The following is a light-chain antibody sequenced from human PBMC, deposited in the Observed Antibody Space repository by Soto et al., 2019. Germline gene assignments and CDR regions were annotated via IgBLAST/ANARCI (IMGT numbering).Light chain of an antibody. CDR3: QKYTTYWT. CDR2: KAS. V-gene: IGKV1-5*03. Sequence: DIQMTQSPSTLSASVGDRVTITCRASQSISTWLAWYQQKPGKAPKLLIYKASSLESGDPSRFSGSGSGTEFSLTISSLQPHDFAPYYCQKYTTYWTFGQGNKVEIK. CDR1: QSISTW. J-gene: IGKJ1*01.